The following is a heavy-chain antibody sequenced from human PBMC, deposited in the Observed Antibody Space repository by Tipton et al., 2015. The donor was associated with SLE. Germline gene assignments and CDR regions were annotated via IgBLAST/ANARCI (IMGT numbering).Heavy chain of an antibody. D-gene: IGHD3-16*02. CDR1: GFTFSSYG. CDR3: ARGPYDYIWGSYRGYFDY. J-gene: IGHJ4*02. CDR2: VWYDGSNK. V-gene: IGHV3-33*08. Sequence: SLRLSCAASGFTFSSYGMHWVRQAPGKGLEWVAVVWYDGSNKYYADSVKGRFTISRDNSKNTLYLQMNSLRAEDTAVYYCARGPYDYIWGSYRGYFDYWGQGTLVTVSS.